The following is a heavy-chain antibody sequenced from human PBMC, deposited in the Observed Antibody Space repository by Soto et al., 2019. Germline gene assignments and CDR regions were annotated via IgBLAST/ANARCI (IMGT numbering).Heavy chain of an antibody. V-gene: IGHV4-59*01. CDR3: AGYEGFGELLGFFFY. Sequence: PSETLSLTCTVSGGSISSYYWSWIRQPPGKGLEWIGYIYYSGSTNYNPSLKSRVTISVDTSKNQFSLKLSSVTAADTAVYYCAGYEGFGELLGFFFYWGQGTLVTAPQ. CDR1: GGSISSYY. J-gene: IGHJ4*02. CDR2: IYYSGST. D-gene: IGHD3-10*01.